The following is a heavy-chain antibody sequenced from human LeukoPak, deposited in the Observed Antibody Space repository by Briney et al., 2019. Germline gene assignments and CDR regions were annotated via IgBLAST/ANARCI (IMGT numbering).Heavy chain of an antibody. CDR1: GFTFSNFW. J-gene: IGHJ4*02. CDR2: IKQDGGEI. Sequence: PGRSLRLSCAASGFTFSNFWMSWVRQDPGNWMEWVANIKQDGGEIYFLDSVKGRFTISRDNAKNSLYLQMNSLRVEDTGLYYCARLESSGWYRFDCWGQGTLVTVSS. D-gene: IGHD6-19*01. CDR3: ARLESSGWYRFDC. V-gene: IGHV3-7*01.